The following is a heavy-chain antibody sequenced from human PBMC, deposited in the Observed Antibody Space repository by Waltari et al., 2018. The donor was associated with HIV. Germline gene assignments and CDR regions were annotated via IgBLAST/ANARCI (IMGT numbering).Heavy chain of an antibody. J-gene: IGHJ4*02. CDR2: IGAAGDT. CDR3: ARDFQGYFDH. V-gene: IGHV3-13*01. CDR1: GFTFSNYD. Sequence: EVQLVESGGGLVQPGGSLRLSCAASGFTFSNYDMHWVRQVKGKGLEWVSAIGAAGDTCYLGSVKGRFTISRDNSKNTLYLQMNSLITDDTAIYYCARDFQGYFDHWGLGTLVTVSS.